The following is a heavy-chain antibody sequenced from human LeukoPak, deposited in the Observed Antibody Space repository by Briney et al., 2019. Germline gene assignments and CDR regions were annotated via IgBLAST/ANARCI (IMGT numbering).Heavy chain of an antibody. CDR1: GFTFSSYS. CDR3: ARASCGGGCGNPASGGGKGWYFDL. Sequence: GGSLRLSCAASGFTFSSYSMNWVRQAPGKGLEWVSSISSSSSYIYYADSVKGRFTISRDNAKNSLYLQMNSLRAEDTAVYYCARASCGGGCGNPASGGGKGWYFDLWGRGTLVTVSS. CDR2: ISSSSSYI. D-gene: IGHD2-21*02. V-gene: IGHV3-21*01. J-gene: IGHJ2*01.